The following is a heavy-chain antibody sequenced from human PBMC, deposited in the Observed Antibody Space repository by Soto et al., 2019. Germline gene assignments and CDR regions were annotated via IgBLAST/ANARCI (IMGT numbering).Heavy chain of an antibody. V-gene: IGHV3-23*01. D-gene: IGHD2-2*01. CDR3: AKAKGRKVVGYCSSTSCLHDAFDI. J-gene: IGHJ3*02. Sequence: PGGSLRLSCAASGFTFSSYAMSWVRQAPGKGLEWGSAISGSGGSTYYADSVKGRFTISRDNSKNTLYLQMNSLRAEDTAVYFCAKAKGRKVVGYCSSTSCLHDAFDIWGQGTMVTVSS. CDR1: GFTFSSYA. CDR2: ISGSGGST.